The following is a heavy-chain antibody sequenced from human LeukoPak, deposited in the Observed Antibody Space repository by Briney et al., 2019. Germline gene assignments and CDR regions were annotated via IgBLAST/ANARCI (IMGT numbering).Heavy chain of an antibody. D-gene: IGHD5-18*01. J-gene: IGHJ4*02. Sequence: PETLSLTCTVSGGSISSYYWSWIRQPPGKGLEWIGYIYYGGSTNYNPSLKSRVTISVDTSKNQFSLKLSSVTAADTAVYYCAGGGYSYGPDYWGQGTLVTVSS. CDR1: GGSISSYY. V-gene: IGHV4-59*01. CDR2: IYYGGST. CDR3: AGGGYSYGPDY.